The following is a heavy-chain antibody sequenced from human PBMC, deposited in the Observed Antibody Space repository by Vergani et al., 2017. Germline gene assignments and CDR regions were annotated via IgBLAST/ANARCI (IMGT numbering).Heavy chain of an antibody. Sequence: QVQLVQSGAEVKKPESSVKVSCKASGGTFSSYAISWVRQAPGQGLEWMGGIIPIFGTANYAQKFQGRVTITADESTSTAYMELSSLRSEDTAVYYCARSRTVTTIPYYYYYMDVWGKGTTVTVSS. CDR1: GGTFSSYA. J-gene: IGHJ6*03. CDR2: IIPIFGTA. CDR3: ARSRTVTTIPYYYYYMDV. V-gene: IGHV1-69*01. D-gene: IGHD4-11*01.